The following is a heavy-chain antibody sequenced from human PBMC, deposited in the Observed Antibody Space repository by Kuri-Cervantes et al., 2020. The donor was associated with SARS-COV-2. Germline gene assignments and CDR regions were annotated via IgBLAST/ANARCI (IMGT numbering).Heavy chain of an antibody. V-gene: IGHV3-30*18. CDR2: ISYDGSNK. CDR3: AKDRKVAARGYFDY. D-gene: IGHD6-6*01. Sequence: LSLTCAASGFTFSSYGMHWVRQAPGKGLEWVAVISYDGSNKYYADSVKGRFTISRDNSKNTLYLQMNSLRAEDTAVYYCAKDRKVAARGYFDYWGQGTLVTVSS. CDR1: GFTFSSYG. J-gene: IGHJ4*02.